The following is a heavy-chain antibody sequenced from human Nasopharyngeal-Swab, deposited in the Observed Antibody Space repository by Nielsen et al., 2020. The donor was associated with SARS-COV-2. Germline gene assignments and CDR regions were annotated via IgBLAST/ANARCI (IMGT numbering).Heavy chain of an antibody. D-gene: IGHD2-2*01. CDR3: ARRPNCSSTSCSYYYYYYMDV. V-gene: IGHV4-39*01. CDR2: IYYSGST. J-gene: IGHJ6*03. Sequence: QCPGQRLEWLGSIYYSGSTYYNPSLKSRVTISVDTSKNQFSLKLSSVTAADTAVYYCARRPNCSSTSCSYYYYYYMDVWGKGTTVTVSS.